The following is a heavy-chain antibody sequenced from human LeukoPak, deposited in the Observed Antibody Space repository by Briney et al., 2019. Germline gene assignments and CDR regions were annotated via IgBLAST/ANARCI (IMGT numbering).Heavy chain of an antibody. CDR3: ARDPYSDTYYDFWSGYTNNWFDP. V-gene: IGHV1-2*06. D-gene: IGHD3-3*01. CDR1: GYTFTGYY. Sequence: ASVKVSCKASGYTFTGYYMHWVRQAPGQGLEWMGRINPNSGGTNYAQKFQGRVTMTRDTSTSTVYMELSSLRSEDTAVYYCARDPYSDTYYDFWSGYTNNWFDPWGQGTLVTVSS. CDR2: INPNSGGT. J-gene: IGHJ5*02.